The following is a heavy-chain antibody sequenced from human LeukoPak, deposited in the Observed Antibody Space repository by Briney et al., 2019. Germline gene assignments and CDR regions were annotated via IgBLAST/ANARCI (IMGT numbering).Heavy chain of an antibody. J-gene: IGHJ4*02. D-gene: IGHD3-3*01. Sequence: PGGSLRLSCAASGFTFSSYAMSWVRQAPGKGLEWVSAISGSGGNTYYTDSVKGRFTISRDNSKNTLYLQMNSLRAKDTAVYYCAKGVKYDFWSGYDTYYFDYWGQGTLVTVSS. CDR3: AKGVKYDFWSGYDTYYFDY. CDR2: ISGSGGNT. V-gene: IGHV3-23*01. CDR1: GFTFSSYA.